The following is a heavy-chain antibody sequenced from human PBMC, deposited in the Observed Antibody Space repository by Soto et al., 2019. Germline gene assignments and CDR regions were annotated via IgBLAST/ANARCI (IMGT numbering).Heavy chain of an antibody. Sequence: EVQLMESGGGLVQPGGSLRLSCAASGCTFNNYWMHWVRQAPGKGLVWVSRIDGDGSATNYVDSVKGRFTISRDNAKNTLFLEMSSLRAEDTAIYYCARVGFGCTGRSCYTRPYHFDYWGQGALVTVSS. V-gene: IGHV3-74*01. CDR3: ARVGFGCTGRSCYTRPYHFDY. CDR1: GCTFNNYW. J-gene: IGHJ4*02. CDR2: IDGDGSAT. D-gene: IGHD2-15*01.